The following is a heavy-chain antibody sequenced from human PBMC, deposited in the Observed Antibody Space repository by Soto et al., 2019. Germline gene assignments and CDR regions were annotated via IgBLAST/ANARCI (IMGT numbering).Heavy chain of an antibody. J-gene: IGHJ4*02. V-gene: IGHV3-11*01. CDR2: ISSSGSTI. D-gene: IGHD4-17*01. CDR3: ARDFSTVTTSETNFDY. CDR1: GFTFSDYY. Sequence: GGSLRLSCAASGFTFSDYYMSWIRQAPGKGLEWVSYISSSGSTIYYADSVKGRFTISRDNAKNSLYLQMNSLRAEDTAVYYCARDFSTVTTSETNFDYWGQGTLVTVSS.